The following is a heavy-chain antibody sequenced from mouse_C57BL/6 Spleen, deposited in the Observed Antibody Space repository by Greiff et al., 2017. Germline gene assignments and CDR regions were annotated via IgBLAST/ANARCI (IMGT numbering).Heavy chain of an antibody. D-gene: IGHD2-12*01. CDR3: ATPPRYDYWFAY. V-gene: IGHV1-74*01. J-gene: IGHJ3*01. CDR2: IHPSDSDT. Sequence: VQLQQPGAELVKPGASVKVSCKASGYTFTSYWMHWVTQRPGQGLEWIGRIHPSDSDTNYNQKFKGKATLTVAKSSSTAYMQLISLTSEDSAVYYCATPPRYDYWFAYWGKGTLVTVSA. CDR1: GYTFTSYW.